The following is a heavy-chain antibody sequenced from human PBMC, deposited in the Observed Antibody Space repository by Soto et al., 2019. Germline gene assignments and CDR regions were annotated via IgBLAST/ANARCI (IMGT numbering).Heavy chain of an antibody. CDR2: INHSGST. V-gene: IGHV4-34*02. CDR3: ARGEGGFQY. CDR1: GESFRGYY. Sequence: QVQLQQWGAGLLKPSETLSLSCAVYGESFRGYYWSWIRQSPGKGLEWIGEINHSGSTNYNPSLKXRXTXXVDTSKNPFSLKLNSLTAADTAVYYCARGEGGFQYWGQGTLVIVSS. J-gene: IGHJ1*01.